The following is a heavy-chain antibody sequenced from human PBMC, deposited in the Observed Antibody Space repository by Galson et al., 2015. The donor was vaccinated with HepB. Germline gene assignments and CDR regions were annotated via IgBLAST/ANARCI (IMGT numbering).Heavy chain of an antibody. V-gene: IGHV3-23*01. Sequence: SLRLSCAASGFTFSSYVMTWVRQAPGKGLEWVSAISGSGGSTYYADSVKGRFTISRDNSKNTLYVQMNSLRAEDTAVYYCAKDYGVFLNPSWDAFDIWGQGRMVTVSS. CDR1: GFTFSSYV. J-gene: IGHJ3*02. CDR2: ISGSGGST. CDR3: AKDYGVFLNPSWDAFDI. D-gene: IGHD3-10*01.